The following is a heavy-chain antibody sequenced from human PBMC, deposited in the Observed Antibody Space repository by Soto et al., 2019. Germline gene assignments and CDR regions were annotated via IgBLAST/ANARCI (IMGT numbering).Heavy chain of an antibody. V-gene: IGHV3-23*01. J-gene: IGHJ6*03. CDR2: ISGSGGST. CDR3: AKGIVVVVAAGYYMDV. CDR1: GFTFSSYA. D-gene: IGHD2-15*01. Sequence: PGGSLRLSCAASGFTFSSYAMSWVRQAPGKGLEWVSAISGSGGSTYYADSVKGRFTISRDNSKNTLYLQMNSLRAEDTAVYYCAKGIVVVVAAGYYMDVWGKGTTVTVSS.